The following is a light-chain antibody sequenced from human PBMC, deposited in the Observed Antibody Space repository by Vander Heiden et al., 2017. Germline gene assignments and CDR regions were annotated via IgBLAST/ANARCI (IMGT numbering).Light chain of an antibody. Sequence: EIVLTQSPGTLSLSPGERATLSCRASQSVSSSYLAWYQQKPGQAPRLLIYGASSRATGIPDRFSGRGSGTDFTLTISRLEPEDFAVYYCQQYASSPLTFGHWTKVDI. CDR3: QQYASSPLT. CDR2: GAS. J-gene: IGKJ3*01. V-gene: IGKV3-20*01. CDR1: QSVSSSY.